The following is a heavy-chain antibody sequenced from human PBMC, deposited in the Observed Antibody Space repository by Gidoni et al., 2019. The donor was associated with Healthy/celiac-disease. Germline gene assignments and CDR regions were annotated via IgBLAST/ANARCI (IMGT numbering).Heavy chain of an antibody. CDR3: ARHLSPDYGDSVFDY. CDR1: GGSISRSSYY. D-gene: IGHD4-17*01. J-gene: IGHJ4*02. CDR2: IYYSGST. V-gene: IGHV4-39*01. Sequence: QLQLQESGPGLVKPSETLSLTCTVSGGSISRSSYYWGWIRQPPGKGLEWIGSIYYSGSTYYNPSLKSRVIISVDTSKNQFSLKLSSVTAADTAVYYCARHLSPDYGDSVFDYWGQGTLVTVSS.